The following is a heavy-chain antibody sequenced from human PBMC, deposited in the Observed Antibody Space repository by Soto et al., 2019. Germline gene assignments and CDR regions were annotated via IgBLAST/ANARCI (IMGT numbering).Heavy chain of an antibody. CDR3: ARAPTMIRPGWFDP. CDR1: GGTFSSYA. V-gene: IGHV1-69*13. CDR2: IIPIFGTA. J-gene: IGHJ5*02. Sequence: GASVKVSCKASGGTFSSYAISWVRQAPGQGLEWMGGIIPIFGTASYAQKFQGRVTITADESTSTAYMELSSLRSEDTAVYYCARAPTMIRPGWFDPWGQGTLVTVSS. D-gene: IGHD3-22*01.